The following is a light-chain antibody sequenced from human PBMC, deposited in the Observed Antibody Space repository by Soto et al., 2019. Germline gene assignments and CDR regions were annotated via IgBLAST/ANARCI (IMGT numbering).Light chain of an antibody. V-gene: IGLV1-40*01. J-gene: IGLJ3*02. Sequence: QSVLTQPPSVSGSPGQRVTISCTGSSTNIGADYDVHWYQQHPGTAPKLIIYGNSNRPSGVPNRFSGSKSGTSASLTITGLQAEDEADYYCKSYDSSLSAVVFGGGTKLTVL. CDR3: KSYDSSLSAVV. CDR1: STNIGADYD. CDR2: GNS.